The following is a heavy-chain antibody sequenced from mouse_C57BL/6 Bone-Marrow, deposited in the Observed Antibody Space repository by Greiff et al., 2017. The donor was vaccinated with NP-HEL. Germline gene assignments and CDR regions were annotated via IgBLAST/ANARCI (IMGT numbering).Heavy chain of an antibody. CDR2: ISSGGSYT. Sequence: EVNVVESGGDLVKPGGSLKLSCAASGFTFSSYGMSWVRQTPDKRLEWVATISSGGSYTYYPDSVKGRFTISRDNAKNTLYLQMSSLKSEDTAMYYCARHPFYYWGQGTTLTVSS. V-gene: IGHV5-6*01. CDR3: ARHPFYY. CDR1: GFTFSSYG. J-gene: IGHJ2*01.